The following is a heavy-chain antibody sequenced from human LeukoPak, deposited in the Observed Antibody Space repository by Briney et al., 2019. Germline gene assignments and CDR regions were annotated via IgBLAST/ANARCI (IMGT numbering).Heavy chain of an antibody. CDR3: AFSKYTYDYAMDV. V-gene: IGHV3-23*01. CDR2: ISRTGDST. Sequence: GGSLRLSCAASGFAFSTYAMIWVRQTRGKGLEWVSHISRTGDSTIYGDAVKGRFTISRDNSKNVLNLQMNSLRAEDTAVYYCAFSKYTYDYAMDVWGQGTTVTVSS. J-gene: IGHJ6*02. CDR1: GFAFSTYA. D-gene: IGHD6-6*01.